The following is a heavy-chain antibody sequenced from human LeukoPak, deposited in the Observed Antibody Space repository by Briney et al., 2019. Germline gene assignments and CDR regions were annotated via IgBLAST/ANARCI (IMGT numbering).Heavy chain of an antibody. CDR2: IIPISGTT. CDR1: GCTFTSYA. D-gene: IGHD3-16*01. V-gene: IGHV1-69*13. CDR3: ARKLGLGGNWFDP. J-gene: IGHJ5*02. Sequence: ASVKVSCRTSGCTFTSYAITWVRQAPGQGLEWMGKIIPISGTTNYAQKFQGRVTFTEDASTSTAYMELSSLRSEDTALYYSARKLGLGGNWFDPWGQGTLVTVSS.